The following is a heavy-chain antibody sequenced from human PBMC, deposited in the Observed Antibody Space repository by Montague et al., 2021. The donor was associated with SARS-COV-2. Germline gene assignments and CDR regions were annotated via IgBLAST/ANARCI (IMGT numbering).Heavy chain of an antibody. CDR1: GGSMINNY. CDR2: IYYTGST. D-gene: IGHD5-12*01. CDR3: ARGGGRLQYSYYYGMDV. J-gene: IGHJ6*02. V-gene: IGHV4-59*01. Sequence: SETLSLTCSVPGGSMINNYWSWIRQPPGKGLEWMGYIYYTGSTDYNPSLESRATLSIDTSKNEFSLKLTSVTAADTAVYYCARGGGRLQYSYYYGMDVWGQGTTVTVSS.